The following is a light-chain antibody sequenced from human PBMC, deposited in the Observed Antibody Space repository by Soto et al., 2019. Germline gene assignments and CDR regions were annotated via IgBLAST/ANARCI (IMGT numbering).Light chain of an antibody. V-gene: IGKV1-5*01. Sequence: IHMSESPATLSASVLYRVTITCRAGQIIISWLAFYQQTPGKAPKLLIYDASSLESGVPSRFSGSGSGTEFTLTISSLQPDDFATYYCQQYNSYWTFGQGTKVDI. CDR2: DAS. CDR3: QQYNSYWT. J-gene: IGKJ1*01. CDR1: QIIISW.